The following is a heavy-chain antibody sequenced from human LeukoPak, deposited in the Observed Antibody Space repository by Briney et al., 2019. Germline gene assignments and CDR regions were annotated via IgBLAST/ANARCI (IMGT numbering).Heavy chain of an antibody. J-gene: IGHJ3*02. D-gene: IGHD3-22*01. CDR3: ARDISPDDYFDSHKCYYDAFDI. CDR1: GFTSSDYY. V-gene: IGHV3-11*06. Sequence: PGGSLRLSCAVSGFTSSDYYMSWVRQAPGKEMECVSYISSDNTYTNYADSVRGRFTISRDNAKNSLYLQMSSLKTEDTAVYYCARDISPDDYFDSHKCYYDAFDIWGQGTLVTVSS. CDR2: ISSDNTYT.